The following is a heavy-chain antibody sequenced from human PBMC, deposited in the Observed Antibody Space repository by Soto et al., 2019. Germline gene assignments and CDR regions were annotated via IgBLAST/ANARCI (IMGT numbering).Heavy chain of an antibody. J-gene: IGHJ4*02. V-gene: IGHV3-64*01. D-gene: IGHD1-1*01. CDR1: GFTFSSYA. Sequence: GGSLRLSCAASGFTFSSYAMHWVRQAPGKGLEYVSAISSNGGSTYYANSVKGRFTISRDNSKNTLYLQMCSLIAEDMAVYYCARGTPPNDYWGEGTLVTVSS. CDR3: ARGTPPNDY. CDR2: ISSNGGST.